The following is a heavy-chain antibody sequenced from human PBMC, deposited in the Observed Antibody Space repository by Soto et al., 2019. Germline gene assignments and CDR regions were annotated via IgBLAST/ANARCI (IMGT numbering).Heavy chain of an antibody. D-gene: IGHD2-2*01. CDR1: GCSISSGGYY. J-gene: IGHJ6*02. Sequence: TLSLTCTVSGCSISSGGYYWSWIRQHPGKGLEWIGYIYYSGSTYYNPSLKSRVTISVDTSKNQFSLKLSSVTAADTAVYYCARWAVVVPAATPRGYYYGMDVWGQGTTVTVSS. CDR3: ARWAVVVPAATPRGYYYGMDV. V-gene: IGHV4-31*03. CDR2: IYYSGST.